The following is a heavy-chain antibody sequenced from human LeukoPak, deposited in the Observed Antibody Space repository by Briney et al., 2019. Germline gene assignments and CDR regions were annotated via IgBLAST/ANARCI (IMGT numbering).Heavy chain of an antibody. CDR1: GFTFTNYA. J-gene: IGHJ4*02. Sequence: GGSLRLSCAASGFTFTNYAMSWVRQTPGKGLEWVGRIKSKTDGGTTDYAAPVKGRFTISRDDSKNTLYLQMNSLKTEDTAVYYCTTGKWELFDYWGQGTLVTVSS. D-gene: IGHD1-26*01. CDR3: TTGKWELFDY. V-gene: IGHV3-15*01. CDR2: IKSKTDGGTT.